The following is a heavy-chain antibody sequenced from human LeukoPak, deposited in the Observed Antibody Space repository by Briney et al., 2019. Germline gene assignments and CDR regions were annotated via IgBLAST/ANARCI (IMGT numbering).Heavy chain of an antibody. J-gene: IGHJ4*02. CDR1: GFTYSDYY. Sequence: GSLRLSCAASGFTYSDYYMSWIRQAPGKGLEWVSYISSSGSTIYYADSVKGRFTISRDNAKNSLYRQMNSLRAEDTAVYYCARDYYDSSGYYYFDYWGQGTLVTVSS. D-gene: IGHD3-22*01. V-gene: IGHV3-11*01. CDR2: ISSSGSTI. CDR3: ARDYYDSSGYYYFDY.